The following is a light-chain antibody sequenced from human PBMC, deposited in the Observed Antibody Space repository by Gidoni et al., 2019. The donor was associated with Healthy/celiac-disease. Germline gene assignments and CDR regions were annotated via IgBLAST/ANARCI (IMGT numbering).Light chain of an antibody. CDR1: QSISSW. CDR3: QQYNSYSYT. V-gene: IGKV1-5*03. J-gene: IGKJ2*01. CDR2: KAS. Sequence: DIQMTQSPPTLSASVGDRVTITCRASQSISSWLAWYQQKPGKAPKLLIYKASSLESGVPSRFSGSGSGTEFTLTISSLQPDDFATYYCQQYNSYSYTFXXXTKLEIK.